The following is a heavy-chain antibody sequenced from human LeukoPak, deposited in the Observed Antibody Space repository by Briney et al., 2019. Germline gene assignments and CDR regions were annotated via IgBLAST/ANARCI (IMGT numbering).Heavy chain of an antibody. CDR3: AREDFWSGYATSGNMYY. V-gene: IGHV1-69*05. J-gene: IGHJ4*02. Sequence: SVKVSRKASGGTFSSNAISWVRQAPGQGLEWMGRIIPIFGTANYAQKFQGRVTITTDESTSTAYMELSSLRSEDTAVYYCAREDFWSGYATSGNMYYWGQGTLVTVSS. D-gene: IGHD3-3*01. CDR2: IIPIFGTA. CDR1: GGTFSSNA.